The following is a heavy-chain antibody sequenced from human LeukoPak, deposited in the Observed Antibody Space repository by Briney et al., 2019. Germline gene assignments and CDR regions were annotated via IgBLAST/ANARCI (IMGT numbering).Heavy chain of an antibody. V-gene: IGHV3-23*01. CDR2: ISGSGGST. D-gene: IGHD5-12*01. Sequence: PGGSLRLSCAASGFTFSSYAMSWVRQAPGKGLEWVSAISGSGGSTYCADSVKGRFTISRDNSKNTLYLQMNSLRAEDTAVYYCAKDRGGYEVFGYWGQGTLVTVSS. J-gene: IGHJ4*02. CDR3: AKDRGGYEVFGY. CDR1: GFTFSSYA.